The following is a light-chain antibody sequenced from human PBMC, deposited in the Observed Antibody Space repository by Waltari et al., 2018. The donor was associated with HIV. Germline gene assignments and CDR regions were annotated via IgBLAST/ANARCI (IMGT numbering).Light chain of an antibody. V-gene: IGKV3-20*01. CDR2: GAS. Sequence: EIVLTQSPGTLSLSPGERATLSCRASQSVRSASLAWYQQKPGQAPRLLIDGASSRAPGIPDRFSGSGAVTDFILTISRLEPEECAVYYCQQYAASPLTLGGGTKVEIK. CDR1: QSVRSAS. J-gene: IGKJ4*01. CDR3: QQYAASPLT.